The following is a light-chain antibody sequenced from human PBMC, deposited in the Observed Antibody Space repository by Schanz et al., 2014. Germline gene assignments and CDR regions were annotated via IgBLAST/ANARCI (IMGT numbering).Light chain of an antibody. J-gene: IGLJ3*02. CDR3: CSYADSCTWV. CDR2: DVS. Sequence: QSALTQPRSVSGSPGQSVTISCTGTSSDVGGYNYVSWYQQHPGKAPKFMIYDVSKRPSGVPDRFSGSKSGNTASLTISGLQAEDEADYYCCSYADSCTWVFGGGTKLTVL. V-gene: IGLV2-11*01. CDR1: SSDVGGYNY.